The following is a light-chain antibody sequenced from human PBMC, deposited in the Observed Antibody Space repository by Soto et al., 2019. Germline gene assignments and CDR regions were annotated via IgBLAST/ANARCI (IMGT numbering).Light chain of an antibody. CDR3: HQYADWPPRGT. CDR1: QSVGSD. Sequence: ERVMTQSPTTLSASPGGRVTLSCRASQSVGSDLAWYQKKPGQAPRLLIYGASTRATGVPARFSGSGSGTDFTLTINSLQSEDFAVYFCHQYADWPPRGTFGQGTRVEIK. V-gene: IGKV3-15*01. J-gene: IGKJ1*01. CDR2: GAS.